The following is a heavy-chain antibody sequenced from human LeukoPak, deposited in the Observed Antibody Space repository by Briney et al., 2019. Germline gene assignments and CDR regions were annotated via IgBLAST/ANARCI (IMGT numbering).Heavy chain of an antibody. CDR1: GFTFDDYA. Sequence: GGSLRLSCAASGFTFDDYAVHWVRQAPGKGLEWVSLISWDGGSTYYADSVKGRFTISRDNSKNSLYLQMNSLRAEDTALYYCAKGPRIVGATNFDYWGQGTLVTVSS. CDR2: ISWDGGST. V-gene: IGHV3-43D*03. J-gene: IGHJ4*02. CDR3: AKGPRIVGATNFDY. D-gene: IGHD1-26*01.